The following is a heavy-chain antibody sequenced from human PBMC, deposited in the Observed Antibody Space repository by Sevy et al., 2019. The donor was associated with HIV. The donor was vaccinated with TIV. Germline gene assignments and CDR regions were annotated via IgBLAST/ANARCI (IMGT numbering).Heavy chain of an antibody. CDR2: INPNGDT. Sequence: ASVKVSCKTSGYTFTGYYMHWVRQAPVQGLEWMGRINPNGDTDYAQKFQGRVTMTRATSINTAYMELSRLKSDDTAVYYCARDSYNPYYYDSGGFCAFDIWGQGTMVTVSS. J-gene: IGHJ3*02. V-gene: IGHV1-2*06. CDR3: ARDSYNPYYYDSGGFCAFDI. CDR1: GYTFTGYY. D-gene: IGHD3-22*01.